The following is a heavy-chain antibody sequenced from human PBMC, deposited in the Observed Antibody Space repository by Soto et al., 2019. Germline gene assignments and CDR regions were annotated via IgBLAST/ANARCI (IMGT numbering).Heavy chain of an antibody. J-gene: IGHJ4*02. Sequence: SETLSLTCTVSGGSISSGDYYWSWSRQPPGKGLEWIGYIYSSGSTYYNPSLKSRVTISVDTSKNQFSLKLSSVTAADTAVYYCARLGYSYGYPAETDYWGQGTLVTVSS. CDR1: GGSISSGDYY. CDR3: ARLGYSYGYPAETDY. CDR2: IYSSGST. D-gene: IGHD5-18*01. V-gene: IGHV4-30-4*01.